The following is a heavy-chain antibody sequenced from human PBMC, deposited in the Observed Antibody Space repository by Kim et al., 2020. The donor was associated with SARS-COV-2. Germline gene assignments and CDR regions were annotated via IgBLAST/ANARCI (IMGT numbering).Heavy chain of an antibody. CDR3: ARVAQVGPTGTMYNWFDP. CDR2: INPNSGGT. Sequence: ASVKVSCKASGYTFTGYYMHWVRQAPGQGLEWMGRINPNSGGTNYAQKFQGRVTMTRDTSISTAYMELSRLRSDDTAVYYCARVAQVGPTGTMYNWFDPWGQGTLVTVSS. CDR1: GYTFTGYY. D-gene: IGHD1-1*01. V-gene: IGHV1-2*06. J-gene: IGHJ5*02.